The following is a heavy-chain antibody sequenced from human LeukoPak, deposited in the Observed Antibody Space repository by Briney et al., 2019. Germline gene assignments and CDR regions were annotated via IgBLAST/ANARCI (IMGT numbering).Heavy chain of an antibody. CDR2: ISSSSSYI. CDR3: ARGVDYGGTGPFDY. CDR1: GFTFSSYS. J-gene: IGHJ4*02. D-gene: IGHD4-23*01. Sequence: GGSLRLSCAASGFTFSSYSMNWVRQAPGKGLEWVSAISSSSSYIYYADSVKGRFTISRDNAKNSLYLQMNSLRAEDTAVYYCARGVDYGGTGPFDYWGQGTLVTVSS. V-gene: IGHV3-21*01.